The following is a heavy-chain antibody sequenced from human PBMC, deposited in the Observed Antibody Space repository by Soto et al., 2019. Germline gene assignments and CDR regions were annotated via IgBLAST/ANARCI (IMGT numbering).Heavy chain of an antibody. D-gene: IGHD3-16*02. Sequence: PGGSLRLSCAASGFTVSSSYMSWVRQAPGKGLEWVSVIYSGGSTYYADSVKGRFTISRDNSKNTLYLQMNSLRAEDTAVYYCAAIRGPAVGIVAFDIWGQGTMVTASS. CDR1: GFTVSSSY. V-gene: IGHV3-53*01. J-gene: IGHJ3*02. CDR3: AAIRGPAVGIVAFDI. CDR2: IYSGGST.